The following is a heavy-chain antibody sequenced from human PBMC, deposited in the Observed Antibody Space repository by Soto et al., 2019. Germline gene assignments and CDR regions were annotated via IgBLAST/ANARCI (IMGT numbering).Heavy chain of an antibody. CDR2: INPNRGTT. D-gene: IGHD2-2*02. J-gene: IGHJ6*02. CDR3: AKDQGGYMVSGMDV. CDR1: GYTFTDYY. V-gene: IGHV1-2*02. Sequence: QVQLVQSRAEVKKPGASVNVSCKASGYTFTDYYIYWLRQAPGHGLEWMGWINPNRGTTNYAHNFQCRVTMTRDTSIRAAYMELSRLSSDDTAVYYCAKDQGGYMVSGMDVWGQGTTVTVSS.